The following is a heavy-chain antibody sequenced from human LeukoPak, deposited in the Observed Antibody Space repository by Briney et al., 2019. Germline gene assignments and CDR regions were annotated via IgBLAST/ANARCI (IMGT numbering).Heavy chain of an antibody. J-gene: IGHJ6*02. CDR1: GFTFSSYW. Sequence: GGSLRLSCAASGFTFSSYWMSWVRQAPGKGLEWVANIKQDGSEKYYVDSVKGRFTISRDNSKNTLYLQLNSLRVEDTAVYYCAKDALASTDYYYGMDVWGQGTTVTVSS. CDR2: IKQDGSEK. CDR3: AKDALASTDYYYGMDV. D-gene: IGHD4-17*01. V-gene: IGHV3-7*01.